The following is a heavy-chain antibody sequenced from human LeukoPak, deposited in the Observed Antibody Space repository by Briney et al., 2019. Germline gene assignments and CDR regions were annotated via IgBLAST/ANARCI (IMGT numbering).Heavy chain of an antibody. CDR3: ARDPYVVVVADTYYYYGMDV. J-gene: IGHJ6*02. Sequence: GGSLRLSSAASGFTFSSYWMSWVRQAPGKGLEWVANIKQDGSEKYYVDSVKGRFTISRDNAKNSLYLQMNSLRAEDTAVYYCARDPYVVVVADTYYYYGMDVWGQGTTVTVSS. CDR1: GFTFSSYW. V-gene: IGHV3-7*03. CDR2: IKQDGSEK. D-gene: IGHD2-15*01.